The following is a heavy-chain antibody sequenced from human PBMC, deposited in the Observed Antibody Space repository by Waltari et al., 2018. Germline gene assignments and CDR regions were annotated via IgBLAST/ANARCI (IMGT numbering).Heavy chain of an antibody. J-gene: IGHJ4*02. CDR3: ARGEDAYMGGNN. Sequence: QVQLQQWGAGLLKPSETLSLTCAVYGGSLSSYYCSWVRQTPGKGLEWIGEIHPSGSTDYNPSLKSRVSISVDTSKNQFSLNLNSVTAADTAVYYCARGEDAYMGGNNWGQGTLVTVSS. V-gene: IGHV4-34*01. CDR1: GGSLSSYY. D-gene: IGHD3-16*01. CDR2: IHPSGST.